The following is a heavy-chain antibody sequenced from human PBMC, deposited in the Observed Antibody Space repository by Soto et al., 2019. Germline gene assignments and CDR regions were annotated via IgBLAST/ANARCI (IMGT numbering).Heavy chain of an antibody. CDR3: ATYRKFFQI. Sequence: PSETLSLTCSVSGVSITSYYWSWIRQSAGGGLEWMGRINTDGLSTYSPSFKSRLTMSLDTSKNQFSLNLTSVTAADTAVYFCATYRKFFQIWGQGTKVTVSS. J-gene: IGHJ3*02. CDR1: GVSITSYY. V-gene: IGHV4-4*07. CDR2: INTDGLS.